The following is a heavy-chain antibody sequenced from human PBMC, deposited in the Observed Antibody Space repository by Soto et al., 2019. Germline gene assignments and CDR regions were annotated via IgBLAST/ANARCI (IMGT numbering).Heavy chain of an antibody. CDR1: GFTFSSHA. Sequence: EVQLVESGGGLVQPGGSLRLSCAVSGFTFSSHAMNWVRQAPGKGLEWVAYIHSIRSIIYYADSVKGRFTISRDNAKNSLYLQMDSLSDEDTAVYYCAREARNADYDYRGQGTLVTVSS. J-gene: IGHJ4*02. V-gene: IGHV3-48*02. CDR3: AREARNADYDY. CDR2: IHSIRSII. D-gene: IGHD3-16*01.